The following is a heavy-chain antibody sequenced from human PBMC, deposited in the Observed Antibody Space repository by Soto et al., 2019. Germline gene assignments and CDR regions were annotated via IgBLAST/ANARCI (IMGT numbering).Heavy chain of an antibody. D-gene: IGHD3-10*01. CDR2: ILNDGSNR. CDR1: GFTFSNYG. CDR3: ARDDEYSGNGMDV. J-gene: IGHJ6*02. Sequence: QVQLVESGGGVVHPGRSLRLSCAASGFTFSNYGMHWVRQAPGKGLEWVAVILNDGSNRYHADSVKDRFTISRDNSKNMLYLQMNSLRAEDTAVYYCARDDEYSGNGMDVWGQGTTVTVS. V-gene: IGHV3-33*01.